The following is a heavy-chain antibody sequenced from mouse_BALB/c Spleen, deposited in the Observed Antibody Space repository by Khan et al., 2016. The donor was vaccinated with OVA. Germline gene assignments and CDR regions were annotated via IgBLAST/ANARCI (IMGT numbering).Heavy chain of an antibody. CDR2: ISPGSGDT. Sequence: QVRLQQSGAELARPGASVKLSCKASGYTFTDYYINCVKQRTGQGLEWIGEISPGSGDTYYNEKFKGKATLTADKSSSTAYMQLSSLTSEASAVYFCARRNYFGYTFAYWGQGTLVTVSA. D-gene: IGHD1-2*01. J-gene: IGHJ3*01. V-gene: IGHV1-77*01. CDR3: ARRNYFGYTFAY. CDR1: GYTFTDYY.